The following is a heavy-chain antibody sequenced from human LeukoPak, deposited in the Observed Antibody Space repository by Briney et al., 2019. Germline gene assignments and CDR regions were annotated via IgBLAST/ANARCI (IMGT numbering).Heavy chain of an antibody. CDR2: INPNSGGT. Sequence: ASVKVSCKASGYTFIGYYIHWVRQAPGQGLEWMGWINPNSGGTSFAQKFQGRVTMTRDTSISTAYMELSRLTSDDTAVYYCATSRGYSSGCPGYWGQGTLVTVSS. CDR1: GYTFIGYY. V-gene: IGHV1-2*02. D-gene: IGHD5-18*01. J-gene: IGHJ4*02. CDR3: ATSRGYSSGCPGY.